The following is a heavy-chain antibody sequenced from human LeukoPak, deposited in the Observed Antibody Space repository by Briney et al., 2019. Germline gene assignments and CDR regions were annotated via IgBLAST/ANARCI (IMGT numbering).Heavy chain of an antibody. V-gene: IGHV1-2*02. CDR1: GYTFTGYY. CDR2: INPNSGGT. D-gene: IGHD3-16*01. Sequence: ASVKVSCKASGYTFTGYYMHWVRQAPGQGLEWMGWINPNSGGTNYAQKFQGRVTMTRDTSISTAYMVLSRLRSDDTAVYYCAKGGPDYYYYYYMDVWGKGTTVTVSS. J-gene: IGHJ6*03. CDR3: AKGGPDYYYYYYMDV.